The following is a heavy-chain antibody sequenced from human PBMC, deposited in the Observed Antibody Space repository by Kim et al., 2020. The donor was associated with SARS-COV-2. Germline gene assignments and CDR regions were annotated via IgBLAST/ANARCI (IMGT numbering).Heavy chain of an antibody. V-gene: IGHV3-15*01. J-gene: IGHJ4*02. Sequence: APVKGRFTISRDDSKNTLYLQMNSLKTEDTAVYYCTSVLLWFGEPENYDYWGQGTLVTVSS. D-gene: IGHD3-10*01. CDR3: TSVLLWFGEPENYDY.